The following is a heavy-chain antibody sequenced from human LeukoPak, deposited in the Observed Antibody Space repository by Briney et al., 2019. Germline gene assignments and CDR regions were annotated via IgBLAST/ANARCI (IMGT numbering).Heavy chain of an antibody. CDR3: ASDGIFGVVGYIDS. CDR1: GFTFSSYS. V-gene: IGHV3-48*01. Sequence: GGSLRLSCAASGFTFSSYSMNWVRQAPGKGLEWVSYISSSSSTIYYADSVKGRFTISRDNAKNSLYLQMNSLRAEDTAVYYCASDGIFGVVGYIDSWGQGTLVTVSS. J-gene: IGHJ4*02. D-gene: IGHD3-3*01. CDR2: ISSSSSTI.